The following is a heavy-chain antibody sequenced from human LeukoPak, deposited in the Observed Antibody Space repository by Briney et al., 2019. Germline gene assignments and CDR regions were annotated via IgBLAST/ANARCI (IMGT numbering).Heavy chain of an antibody. Sequence: GGSLRLSCAASGFTFSSYWMQWVRQAPGKGLVWVSRLSPDGSSTTSADSVKGRFTISRDNAKNTLYLQMNSLRAEDTAVYYCAKDSMWLLDKDGIDYWGQGTLVTVSS. CDR1: GFTFSSYW. V-gene: IGHV3-74*01. CDR3: AKDSMWLLDKDGIDY. D-gene: IGHD5-12*01. J-gene: IGHJ4*02. CDR2: LSPDGSST.